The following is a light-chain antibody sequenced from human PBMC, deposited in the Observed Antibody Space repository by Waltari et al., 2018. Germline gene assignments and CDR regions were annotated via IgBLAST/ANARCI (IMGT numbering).Light chain of an antibody. V-gene: IGKV1-39*01. CDR2: ASN. J-gene: IGKJ1*01. CDR1: QSIDFY. Sequence: EIVMTQSPSSLSASVGDRITITCRASQSIDFYLHWYRQRPGKAPELLIYASNILQSGVPSRFRGSGSGTEFTLTISSLQTEDFAIYYCQQSYSSPWTFGPGTKVEIK. CDR3: QQSYSSPWT.